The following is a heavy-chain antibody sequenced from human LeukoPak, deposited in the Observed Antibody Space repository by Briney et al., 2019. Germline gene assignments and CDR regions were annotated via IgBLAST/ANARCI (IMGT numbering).Heavy chain of an antibody. D-gene: IGHD6-19*01. J-gene: IGHJ4*02. V-gene: IGHV3-23*01. CDR1: GFTFSSYA. Sequence: GGSLRLSCAASGFTFSSYAMSWVRQAPGKGLEWVSAISGSGGSTYYADSVKGRFTISRDNSKNTLYLQMNSLRAEDTAVYYCATLSSSGWYSDYWGQGTLVTVSS. CDR2: ISGSGGST. CDR3: ATLSSSGWYSDY.